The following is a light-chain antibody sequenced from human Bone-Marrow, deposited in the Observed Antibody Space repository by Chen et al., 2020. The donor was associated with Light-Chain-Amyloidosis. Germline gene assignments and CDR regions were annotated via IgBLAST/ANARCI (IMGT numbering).Light chain of an antibody. CDR1: NIGSTS. J-gene: IGLJ3*02. V-gene: IGLV3-21*02. Sequence: SYVLTQPSSVSVAPGQTPTIACGGNNIGSTSVHWYQQTPGQAPLLVVYDDSDRPSGIPARLSGSNSGNTATLNISRVEAGDEADYYCQVWDRSSDRPVFGGGTKLTVL. CDR2: DDS. CDR3: QVWDRSSDRPV.